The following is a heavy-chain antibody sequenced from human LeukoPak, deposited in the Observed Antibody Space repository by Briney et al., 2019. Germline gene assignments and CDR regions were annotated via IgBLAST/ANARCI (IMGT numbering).Heavy chain of an antibody. Sequence: SETLSLTCTLSGGSISSYYWSWIRQPPGKGLEWIGYIYHSGSTNYNPSLKSRVTISADTSKDQFSLKLASVTAADTAVYYCATGYSSTWYYFDYWGQGTLVTVSS. J-gene: IGHJ4*02. CDR2: IYHSGST. V-gene: IGHV4-59*01. CDR3: ATGYSSTWYYFDY. CDR1: GGSISSYY. D-gene: IGHD6-13*01.